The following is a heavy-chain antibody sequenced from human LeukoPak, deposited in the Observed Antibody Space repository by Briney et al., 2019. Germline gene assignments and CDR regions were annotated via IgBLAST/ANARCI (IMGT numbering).Heavy chain of an antibody. D-gene: IGHD2-2*01. CDR2: TNPSTGGT. Sequence: GASVKVSCKPSGYTFTGSYLHWVRQVPGQGLEWMGWTNPSTGGTKSAQQFEGRVTMTRDTSNTTGYLELRSLRPDDTATYYCARGVAFCSITTCHEFDHWGQGTLVIVSS. V-gene: IGHV1-2*02. CDR1: GYTFTGSY. CDR3: ARGVAFCSITTCHEFDH. J-gene: IGHJ4*02.